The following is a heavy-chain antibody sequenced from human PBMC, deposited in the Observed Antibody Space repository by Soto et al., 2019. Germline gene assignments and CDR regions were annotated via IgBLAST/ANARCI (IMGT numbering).Heavy chain of an antibody. CDR2: IYYSGST. CDR3: AGGHDYYYYYMDV. V-gene: IGHV4-59*12. Sequence: SETLSLTCTASGGSISSYYWSWIRQPPGKGLEWIGYIYYSGSTNYNPSLKSRVTISVDTSKNQFSLKLSSVTAADTAVYYCAGGHDYYYYYMDVWGKGTTVTVSS. D-gene: IGHD3-16*01. CDR1: GGSISSYY. J-gene: IGHJ6*03.